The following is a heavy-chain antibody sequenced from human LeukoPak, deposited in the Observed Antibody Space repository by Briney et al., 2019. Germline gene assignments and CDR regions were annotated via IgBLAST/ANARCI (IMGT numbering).Heavy chain of an antibody. D-gene: IGHD1-1*01. CDR1: GFTFSSYW. J-gene: IGHJ6*02. Sequence: GGSLRLPCAASGFTFSSYWMNWVRQAPGKGLEWVANIRQDGSEKYYVDSVKGRFTISRDNAKNSLSLQMNSLRAEDTAVYYCARENWNYEAMDVWGQGTTVTVSS. CDR2: IRQDGSEK. CDR3: ARENWNYEAMDV. V-gene: IGHV3-7*01.